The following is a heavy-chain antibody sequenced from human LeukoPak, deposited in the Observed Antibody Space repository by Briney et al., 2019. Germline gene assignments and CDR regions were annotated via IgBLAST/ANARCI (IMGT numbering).Heavy chain of an antibody. V-gene: IGHV4-31*03. J-gene: IGHJ4*02. CDR2: IYYSGST. CDR1: GGSIISNSYY. D-gene: IGHD3-22*01. CDR3: ARGSYFYDSSRFDY. Sequence: SETLSLTCTVSGGSIISNSYYWGWIRQPPGKGLEWIGYIYYSGSTYYNPSLKSRVTISVDTSKTQFSLKLTSVTAADTAVYYCARGSYFYDSSRFDYWGQGTLVTVSS.